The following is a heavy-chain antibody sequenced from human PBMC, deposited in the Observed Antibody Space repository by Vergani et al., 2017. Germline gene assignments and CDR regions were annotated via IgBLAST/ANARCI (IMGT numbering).Heavy chain of an antibody. CDR3: ARADYYDSSGFYYFDY. CDR2: IYTSGST. V-gene: IGHV4-4*07. Sequence: QVQLQESGPGLVKPSETLSLTCTVSGGSISSYYWSWIRQPAGKGLEWIGRIYTSGSTNYNPPLKSRVTMSVDTSKNQFSLKLSSVTAADTAVYYCARADYYDSSGFYYFDYWGQGTLVTVSS. J-gene: IGHJ4*02. D-gene: IGHD3-22*01. CDR1: GGSISSYY.